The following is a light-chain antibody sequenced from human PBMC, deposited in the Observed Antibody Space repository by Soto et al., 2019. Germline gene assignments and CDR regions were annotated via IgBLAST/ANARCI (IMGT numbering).Light chain of an antibody. Sequence: EIVLTQSPGTLSLSPGERATLSCRASQSFSSSYLAWYQQKPGQAPRLLIYGASSRATGIPDRFSGSGSGTDFTLTISSLGPEDFAVYCCQHYGSALFTFGPGTKVDVK. J-gene: IGKJ3*01. V-gene: IGKV3-20*01. CDR3: QHYGSALFT. CDR1: QSFSSSY. CDR2: GAS.